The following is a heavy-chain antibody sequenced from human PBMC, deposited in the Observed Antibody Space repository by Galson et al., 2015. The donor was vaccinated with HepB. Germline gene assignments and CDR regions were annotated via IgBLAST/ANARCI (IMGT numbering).Heavy chain of an antibody. D-gene: IGHD2/OR15-2a*01. J-gene: IGHJ5*02. Sequence: SLRLSCAASGFTFSSYAMSWVRQAPGKGLEWVSAISGSGGSTYYADSVKGRFTISRDNSKNTLYLQMNSLRAEDTAVYYCAKGVKISPMFYPIDNWFDPWGQGTLVTVSS. CDR3: AKGVKISPMFYPIDNWFDP. V-gene: IGHV3-23*01. CDR1: GFTFSSYA. CDR2: ISGSGGST.